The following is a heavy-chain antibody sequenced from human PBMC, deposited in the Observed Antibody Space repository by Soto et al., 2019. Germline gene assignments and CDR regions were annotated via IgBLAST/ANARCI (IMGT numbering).Heavy chain of an antibody. CDR1: GFTFSSYE. J-gene: IGHJ6*02. V-gene: IGHV3-48*03. Sequence: PGGSLRLSCAASGFTFSSYEMNWVRQAPGKGLEWVSYISSSGSTIYYADSVKGRFTISRDNAKNSLYLQMNSLRAEDTAVYYCASGGKEGEDFWSGYFPTALRDEGFYYYYGMDVWGQGTTVTVSS. D-gene: IGHD3-3*01. CDR3: ASGGKEGEDFWSGYFPTALRDEGFYYYYGMDV. CDR2: ISSSGSTI.